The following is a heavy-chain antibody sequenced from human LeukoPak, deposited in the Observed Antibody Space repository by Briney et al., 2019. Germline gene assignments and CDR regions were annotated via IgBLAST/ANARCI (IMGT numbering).Heavy chain of an antibody. V-gene: IGHV3-21*01. D-gene: IGHD2-2*01. CDR3: ARERGYCSSTSCYPPIRGANTNWFDP. CDR1: GFTFSSYS. J-gene: IGHJ5*02. CDR2: ISSSSSYI. Sequence: PGGSLRLSCAASGFTFSSYSMNWVRQAPGNGLEWVSSISSSSSYIYYADSVKGRFTISRDNAKNSLYLQMNSLRAEDTAVYYCARERGYCSSTSCYPPIRGANTNWFDPWGQGTLVTVSS.